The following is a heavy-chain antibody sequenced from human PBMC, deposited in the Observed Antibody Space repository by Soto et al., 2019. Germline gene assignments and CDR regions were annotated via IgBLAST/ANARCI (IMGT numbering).Heavy chain of an antibody. V-gene: IGHV4-31*03. J-gene: IGHJ2*01. CDR1: GGSIISGGYY. Sequence: NPSETLSLTCTVSGGSIISGGYYYSWIRQHPVRGLEWIGYIYYSGNTFYNPSLKSRITISIDTSMNQLSLKVTSVTVADTAVYYCALITGGAYWYFDLWGRGTLVTVSS. CDR3: ALITGGAYWYFDL. CDR2: IYYSGNT. D-gene: IGHD3-16*01.